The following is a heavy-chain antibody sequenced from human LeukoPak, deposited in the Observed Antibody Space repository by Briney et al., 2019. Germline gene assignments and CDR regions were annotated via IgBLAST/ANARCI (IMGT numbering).Heavy chain of an antibody. J-gene: IGHJ5*02. V-gene: IGHV1-46*01. CDR1: GYTFTCYY. CDR2: INPSGGST. CDR3: ARASITMVRGFLGYNWFDP. Sequence: ASVKVSCKASGYTFTCYYMHWVRQAPGQGLEWMGIINPSGGSTSYAQKFQGRVTMTRDTSTSTVYMELSSLRSEDTAVYYCARASITMVRGFLGYNWFDPWGQGTLVTVSS. D-gene: IGHD3-10*01.